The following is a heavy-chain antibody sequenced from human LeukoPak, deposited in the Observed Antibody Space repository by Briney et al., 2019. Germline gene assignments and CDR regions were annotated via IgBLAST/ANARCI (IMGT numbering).Heavy chain of an antibody. CDR2: IYHSGST. CDR3: ASSGYSRGDYYFDY. Sequence: SETLSLTCAVSGGSISSSNWWSWVRQPPGKGLEWIGEIYHSGSTNYNPSLKSRVTISVDKSKNQFSLKLSSMTAADTAVYYCASSGYSRGDYYFDYWGQGTLVTVSS. CDR1: GGSISSSNW. V-gene: IGHV4-4*02. D-gene: IGHD3-22*01. J-gene: IGHJ4*02.